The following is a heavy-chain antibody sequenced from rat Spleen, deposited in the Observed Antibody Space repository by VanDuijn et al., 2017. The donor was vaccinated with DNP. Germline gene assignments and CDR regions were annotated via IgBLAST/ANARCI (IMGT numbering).Heavy chain of an antibody. D-gene: IGHD1-12*02. J-gene: IGHJ4*01. V-gene: IGHV5-25*01. CDR3: ARVGDLHDGGDGDVLDA. CDR2: ISTGGGNT. Sequence: EVQLVEAGGGLVQPGRSMKLSCAASGFTFSNYYMAWVRQAPTKGLEWVASISTGGGNTYYRDSVKGRFMISRDDTKNTLSLQMNSLRSEDTATYYCARVGDLHDGGDGDVLDAWGQGTSVTVSS. CDR1: GFTFSNYY.